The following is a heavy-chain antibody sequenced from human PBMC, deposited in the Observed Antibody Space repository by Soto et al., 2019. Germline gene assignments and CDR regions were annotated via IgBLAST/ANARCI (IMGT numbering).Heavy chain of an antibody. CDR3: AKDTPMVRGVSDY. D-gene: IGHD3-10*01. Sequence: LRLSSAASGFTFISYAMSWFRQAPGKGLEWVSAISGSGSSTYYADSVKGRFTISRDNSKNTLYLQMNSLRAEDTAVYYCAKDTPMVRGVSDYWGQGTLVTVSS. CDR1: GFTFISYA. J-gene: IGHJ4*02. V-gene: IGHV3-23*01. CDR2: ISGSGSST.